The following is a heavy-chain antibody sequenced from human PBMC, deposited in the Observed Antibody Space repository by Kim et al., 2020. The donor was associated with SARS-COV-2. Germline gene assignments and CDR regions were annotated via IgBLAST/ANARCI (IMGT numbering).Heavy chain of an antibody. V-gene: IGHV4-4*07. CDR1: GGSISSYY. D-gene: IGHD3-3*01. CDR2: IYTSGST. J-gene: IGHJ2*01. CDR3: AREPIKTLEWLFIVEGGYWYFDL. Sequence: SETLSLTCTVSGGSISSYYWSWIRQPAGKGLEWIGRIYTSGSTNYNPSLKSRVTMSVDTSKNQFSLKLSSVTAADTAGYYCAREPIKTLEWLFIVEGGYWYFDLWGRGTLVTVSS.